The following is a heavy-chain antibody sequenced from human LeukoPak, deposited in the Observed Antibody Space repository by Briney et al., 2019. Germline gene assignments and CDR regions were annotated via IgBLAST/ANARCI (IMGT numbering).Heavy chain of an antibody. Sequence: GGSLRLSCAASGFTFSSYSMNWVRQAPGKGLEWVSSISSSSSYIYYADSVKGRFTISRDNAKNSLYLQMNSLRAVDTAVYYCARVTVVTPRGGASFDYWGQGTLVTVSS. CDR3: ARVTVVTPRGGASFDY. D-gene: IGHD4-23*01. V-gene: IGHV3-21*01. CDR2: ISSSSSYI. CDR1: GFTFSSYS. J-gene: IGHJ4*02.